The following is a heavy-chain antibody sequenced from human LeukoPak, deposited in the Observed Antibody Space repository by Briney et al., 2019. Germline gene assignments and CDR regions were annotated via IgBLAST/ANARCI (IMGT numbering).Heavy chain of an antibody. V-gene: IGHV1-18*01. Sequence: GASVKVSCKASGYTFNSYGISWVRQAPGQGLEWMGWISAYNGNTNYAQKLQGRVTMTTDTSTSTAYMELRSLRSDDTAVYYCAVYVDTAMVTNFDYWGQGTLVTVSS. CDR3: AVYVDTAMVTNFDY. D-gene: IGHD5-18*01. J-gene: IGHJ4*02. CDR1: GYTFNSYG. CDR2: ISAYNGNT.